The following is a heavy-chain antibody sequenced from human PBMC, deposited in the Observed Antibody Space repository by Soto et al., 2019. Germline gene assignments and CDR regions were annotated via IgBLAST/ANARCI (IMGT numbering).Heavy chain of an antibody. J-gene: IGHJ6*03. CDR1: GYTFTSYD. CDR2: MDPNSGNT. Sequence: ASVKVSCKASGYTFTSYDINWVRQATGQGLEWMGWMDPNSGNTGYAQKFQGRVTMTRNTSISTAYMELSSLRSEDTAVYYCARGFYPYLRGGWYHPNRFGYYYRDVGAKGTPVTVS. CDR3: ARGFYPYLRGGWYHPNRFGYYYRDV. D-gene: IGHD6-19*01. V-gene: IGHV1-8*01.